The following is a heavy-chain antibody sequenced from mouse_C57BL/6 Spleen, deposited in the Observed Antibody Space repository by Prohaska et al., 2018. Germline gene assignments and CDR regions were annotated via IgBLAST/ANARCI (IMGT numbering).Heavy chain of an antibody. V-gene: IGHV1-66*01. CDR2: IYPGSGNT. CDR1: GYSFTSYY. CDR3: ARALLLRGMDY. J-gene: IGHJ4*01. D-gene: IGHD1-1*01. Sequence: QVQLQQSGPELVKPGASVKISCKASGYSFTSYYIHWVKQRPGQGLEWIGWIYPGSGNTKYNEKCKGKATLTADTSASTAYMQLSSLTSEDSAVYYCARALLLRGMDYWGQGTSVTVSS.